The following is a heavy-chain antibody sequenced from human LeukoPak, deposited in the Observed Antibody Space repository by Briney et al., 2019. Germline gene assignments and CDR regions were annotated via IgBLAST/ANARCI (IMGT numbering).Heavy chain of an antibody. Sequence: ASVKVSCKASGYTFTGYYMHWVRQAPGQGLEWMGIINPSGGSTSYAQKFQGRVTMTRDMSTSTVYMELSSLRSEDTAVYYCARRRVVVTAPPRYNWFDPWGQGTLVTVSS. CDR2: INPSGGST. CDR1: GYTFTGYY. CDR3: ARRRVVVTAPPRYNWFDP. J-gene: IGHJ5*02. D-gene: IGHD2-21*02. V-gene: IGHV1-46*01.